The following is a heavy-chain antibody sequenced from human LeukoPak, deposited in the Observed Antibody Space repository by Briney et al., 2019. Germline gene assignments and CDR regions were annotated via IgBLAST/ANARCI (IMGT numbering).Heavy chain of an antibody. CDR3: ARGGENDYVWGTPGDY. Sequence: GESLKISCRGSGYSFTSYWIGWVRQMPGKGLEWMGIIYPGDSDTRYSPSFQGQVTISADKSISTAYLQWSSLKASDTAMYYCARGGENDYVWGTPGDYWGQGTLVTVSS. D-gene: IGHD3-16*01. J-gene: IGHJ4*02. CDR2: IYPGDSDT. CDR1: GYSFTSYW. V-gene: IGHV5-51*01.